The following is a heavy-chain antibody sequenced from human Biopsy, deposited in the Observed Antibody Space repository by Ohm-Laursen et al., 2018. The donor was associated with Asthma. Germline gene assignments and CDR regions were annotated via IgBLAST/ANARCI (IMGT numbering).Heavy chain of an antibody. D-gene: IGHD2-2*01. Sequence: VASVKVSCKSLGGTFNTYVIGWVRQAPGQGLEWMGGINSVFGTTTYPQKFQDRVTITADDSTSTVYMGLSSLRYEDTAVYYCARKAGSCISRTCYSLDFWGQGTLVTVSS. CDR1: GGTFNTYV. CDR3: ARKAGSCISRTCYSLDF. CDR2: INSVFGTT. J-gene: IGHJ4*02. V-gene: IGHV1-69*13.